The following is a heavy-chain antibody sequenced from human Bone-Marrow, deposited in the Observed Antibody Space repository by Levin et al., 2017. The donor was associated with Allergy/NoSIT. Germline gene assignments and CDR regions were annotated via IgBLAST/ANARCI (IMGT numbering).Heavy chain of an antibody. CDR3: ARDPYDYGDLMVYYFYYMDV. CDR2: ISYGGNSK. Sequence: GGSLRLSCAASGFTFSHYAMHWVRQAPGKGLEWVAVISYGGNSKYYADSVKGRFTISRDKSKNTLYLQMNTLRAEDTAVYYCARDPYDYGDLMVYYFYYMDVWGKGTTVTVSS. D-gene: IGHD4-17*01. CDR1: GFTFSHYA. V-gene: IGHV3-30-3*01. J-gene: IGHJ6*03.